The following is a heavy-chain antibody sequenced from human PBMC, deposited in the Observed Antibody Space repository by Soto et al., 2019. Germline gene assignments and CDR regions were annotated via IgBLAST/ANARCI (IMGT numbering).Heavy chain of an antibody. V-gene: IGHV3-21*01. CDR3: AGHAIVVPAGAPNWFDP. CDR2: ISGGSDYI. D-gene: IGHD2-15*01. J-gene: IGHJ5*02. Sequence: EVQLVESGGGLDKPGESLRLSCAASGFTFSTYSMNWVRQAPGKGLEWVSSISGGSDYIYYAASVKGRFTISRDNAKNSLYLQMNSLRAGDTAVYYCAGHAIVVPAGAPNWFDPWGQGTLVTVSS. CDR1: GFTFSTYS.